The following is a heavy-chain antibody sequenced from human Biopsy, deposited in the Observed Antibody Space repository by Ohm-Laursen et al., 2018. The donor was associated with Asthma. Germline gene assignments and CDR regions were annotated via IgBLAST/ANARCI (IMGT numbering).Heavy chain of an antibody. J-gene: IGHJ6*02. Sequence: SVKDFCKPSGDSFSNYVISRVRQAPSQGLEWMGGLIPVLGTADYAQMFEGRVTITADEPTSTAYLELTSLRFEDTAVYYCARGYSGTYLIVYYYSGMEVWGQGTTVTVSS. CDR1: GDSFSNYV. D-gene: IGHD5-12*01. V-gene: IGHV1-69*13. CDR2: LIPVLGTA. CDR3: ARGYSGTYLIVYYYSGMEV.